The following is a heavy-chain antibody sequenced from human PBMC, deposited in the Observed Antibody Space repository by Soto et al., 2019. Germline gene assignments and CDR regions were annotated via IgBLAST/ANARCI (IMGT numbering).Heavy chain of an antibody. V-gene: IGHV3-23*01. CDR3: AKVQPSLTTRPDYFDR. CDR2: ITAKSGST. Sequence: GGSLRLSCAASGFTFSSYAMNWVRQAPGKGLEWVSSITAKSGSTYYADSVKGRFTISRDNSKNTLSLQMNSLRVGDTAVYYCAKVQPSLTTRPDYFDRWGQGTLVTVSS. J-gene: IGHJ4*02. CDR1: GFTFSSYA. D-gene: IGHD6-6*01.